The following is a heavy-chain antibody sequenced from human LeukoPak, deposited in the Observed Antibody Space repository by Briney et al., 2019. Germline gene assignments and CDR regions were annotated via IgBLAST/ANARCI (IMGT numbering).Heavy chain of an antibody. Sequence: GASVKVSCKASGYTFTSYGISWVRQAPGQGLEWMGWISAYNGNTNYAQKLQGRVTMTTDTSTSTAYMELRNLRSDDTAVYYCARDWVVDTAMVDSVYMDVWGKGTTVTVSS. CDR2: ISAYNGNT. CDR1: GYTFTSYG. CDR3: ARDWVVDTAMVDSVYMDV. D-gene: IGHD5-18*01. V-gene: IGHV1-18*01. J-gene: IGHJ6*03.